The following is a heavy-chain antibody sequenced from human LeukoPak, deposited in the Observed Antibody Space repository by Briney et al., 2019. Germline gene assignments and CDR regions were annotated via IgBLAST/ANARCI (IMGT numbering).Heavy chain of an antibody. CDR2: IYYSGST. CDR3: ARETSQKRAHYMDV. V-gene: IGHV4-59*01. J-gene: IGHJ6*03. Sequence: SETLSLTCTVSGGSISSYYWSWIRQPPGKGLEWIGYIYYSGSTNYNPSLKSRVTISVDTSKNQFSLKLSSVTAADTAVYYCARETSQKRAHYMDVWGKGTTVTISS. CDR1: GGSISSYY.